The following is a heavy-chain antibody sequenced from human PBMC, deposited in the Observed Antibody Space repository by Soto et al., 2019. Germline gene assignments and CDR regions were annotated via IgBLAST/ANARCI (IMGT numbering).Heavy chain of an antibody. Sequence: PSETLSLTCTVSGGSISSYYWSWIRQPPGKGLEWIVYIYYSGSTNHNPSLKSRVTISVDTSKNQFSLKLSSVTAADTAVYYCARVKSEVVVAATYNWFDPWGQGTLVTVSS. D-gene: IGHD2-15*01. CDR1: GGSISSYY. V-gene: IGHV4-59*01. CDR2: IYYSGST. CDR3: ARVKSEVVVAATYNWFDP. J-gene: IGHJ5*02.